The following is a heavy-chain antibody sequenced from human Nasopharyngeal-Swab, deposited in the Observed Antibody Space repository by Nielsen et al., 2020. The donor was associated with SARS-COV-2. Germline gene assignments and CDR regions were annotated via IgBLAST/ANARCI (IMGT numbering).Heavy chain of an antibody. CDR2: INPNSGGT. CDR1: GYTFTGYY. D-gene: IGHD3-22*01. CDR3: ARGRMYYYDSSTDAFDI. V-gene: IGHV1-2*06. Sequence: ASVKVSCKASGYTFTGYYMHWVRQAPAQGLEWMGRINPNSGGTNYAQKFQGRVTMTRDTSISTAYMELSRLRSDDTAVYYCARGRMYYYDSSTDAFDIWGQGTMVTVSS. J-gene: IGHJ3*02.